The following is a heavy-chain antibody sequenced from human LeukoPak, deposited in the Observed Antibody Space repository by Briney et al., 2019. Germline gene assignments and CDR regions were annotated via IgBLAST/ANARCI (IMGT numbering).Heavy chain of an antibody. D-gene: IGHD6-19*01. CDR3: ARDSSGWETFDY. Sequence: ASAKVSCKASGYTFTSYGISWVRQAPGQGLEWMGWISAYNGNTNYAQKLQGRVTMTTDTSTSTAYMELRSLRSDDTAVYYCARDSSGWETFDYWGQGTLVTVSS. V-gene: IGHV1-18*01. CDR2: ISAYNGNT. CDR1: GYTFTSYG. J-gene: IGHJ4*02.